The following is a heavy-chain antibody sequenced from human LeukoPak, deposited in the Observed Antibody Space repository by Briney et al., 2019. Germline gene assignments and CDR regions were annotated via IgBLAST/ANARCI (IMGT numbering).Heavy chain of an antibody. J-gene: IGHJ2*01. CDR3: ARRVLTGAAWYFDL. V-gene: IGHV4-39*07. Sequence: SETLSLTCTVSGGSISSGGYYWSWIRQRPGKGLEWIGSIYHSGSTYYNPSLKSRVTISVDTSKNQFSLKLSSVTAADTAVYYCARRVLTGAAWYFDLWGRGTLVTVSS. D-gene: IGHD1-14*01. CDR1: GGSISSGGYY. CDR2: IYHSGST.